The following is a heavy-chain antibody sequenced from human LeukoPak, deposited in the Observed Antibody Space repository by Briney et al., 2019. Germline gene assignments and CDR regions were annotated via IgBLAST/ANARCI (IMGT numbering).Heavy chain of an antibody. D-gene: IGHD6-13*01. V-gene: IGHV3-33*01. CDR1: GFTFSSCG. J-gene: IGHJ4*02. CDR2: IWYDGSNK. CDR3: ARGIAAAGTPYYFDY. Sequence: GGSLRLSCAASGFTFSSCGMHWVRQAPGKGLEWVAVIWYDGSNKYYADSVKGRFTISRDNSKNTLYLQMNSLRAEDTAVYYCARGIAAAGTPYYFDYWGQGTLVTVSP.